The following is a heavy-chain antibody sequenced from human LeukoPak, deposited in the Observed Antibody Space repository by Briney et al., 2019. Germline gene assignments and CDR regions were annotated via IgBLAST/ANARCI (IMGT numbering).Heavy chain of an antibody. CDR3: ARPPYPRRWNDYYYGMDV. CDR2: INPSGGST. J-gene: IGHJ6*02. Sequence: ASVKVSCKASGYTFTSYYMHWVRQAPGQGLEWMGIINPSGGSTSYAQKFQGRVTMTRDTSISTAYMELSRLRSDDTAAYYCARPPYPRRWNDYYYGMDVWGQGTTVTVSS. D-gene: IGHD1-1*01. CDR1: GYTFTSYY. V-gene: IGHV1-46*01.